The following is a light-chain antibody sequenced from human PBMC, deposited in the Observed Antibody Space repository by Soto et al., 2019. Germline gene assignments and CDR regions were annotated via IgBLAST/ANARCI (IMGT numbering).Light chain of an antibody. V-gene: IGKV3-20*01. CDR1: QSLSNNY. J-gene: IGKJ5*01. CDR2: GAS. Sequence: DIVLTQSPGTLSLSPGERATLSCRASQSLSNNYLAWYQQKPGQAPRLLIYGASSRATGIPDRFSGSGSGTDFTLTISRLEPEDFAVYYCQQYGISHRITFGQGTRLEIK. CDR3: QQYGISHRIT.